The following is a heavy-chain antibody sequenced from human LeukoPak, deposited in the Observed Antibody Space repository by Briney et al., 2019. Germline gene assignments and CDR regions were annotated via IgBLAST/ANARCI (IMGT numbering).Heavy chain of an antibody. CDR3: AKDSHWILFDD. V-gene: IGHV4-39*07. CDR2: IYHIGSP. CDR1: GGPISSSSYY. D-gene: IGHD2-2*03. J-gene: IGHJ4*02. Sequence: PSDTLSLPCTVSGGPISSSSYYWRWSRKPPGKGLEWIGSIYHIGSPYYNPSLKSRVTISVDTSKNQCSLKLSSVTAADTAVYYCAKDSHWILFDDWGQGTLGTVSS.